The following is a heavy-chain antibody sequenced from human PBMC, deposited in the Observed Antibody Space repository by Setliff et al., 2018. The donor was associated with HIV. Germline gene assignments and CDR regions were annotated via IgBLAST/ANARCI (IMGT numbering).Heavy chain of an antibody. CDR3: ATLDPSGGNFLAY. V-gene: IGHV4-61*02. J-gene: IGHJ4*02. CDR1: GASITSGIYY. D-gene: IGHD2-21*02. CDR2: VYFSGST. Sequence: PSETLSLTCSVSGASITSGIYYWAWIRQPAGKGLEFIGRVYFSGSTNYNPSLKSRVTISLDTSKNRFSLNLRSVTAADTAVYYCATLDPSGGNFLAYWGQGTLVTVSS.